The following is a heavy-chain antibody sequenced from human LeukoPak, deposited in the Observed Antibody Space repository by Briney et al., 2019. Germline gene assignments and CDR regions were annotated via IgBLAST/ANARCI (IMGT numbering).Heavy chain of an antibody. CDR2: ISAYNGNT. CDR3: ARGVAAADWFDP. J-gene: IGHJ5*02. Sequence: ASVKVSCKASGYXFTSYGITWVRQAPGQGLEWMGWISAYNGNTNYAQKLQGRVTMTTDTSTSTAYMELRSLRSDDTAVYYCARGVAAADWFDPWGQGTLVTVSS. CDR1: GYXFTSYG. V-gene: IGHV1-18*01. D-gene: IGHD6-13*01.